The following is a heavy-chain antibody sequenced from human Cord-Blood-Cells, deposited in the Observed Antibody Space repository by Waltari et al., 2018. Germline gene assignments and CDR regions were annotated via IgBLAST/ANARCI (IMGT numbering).Heavy chain of an antibody. V-gene: IGHV3-30*02. CDR2: IRYDGSNK. J-gene: IGHJ4*02. CDR1: GFTFSSYG. CDR3: AKVRVGSSSFDY. D-gene: IGHD6-6*01. Sequence: QVQLVESGGGVVQPGGSLRPSCAASGFTFSSYGMHWVRQAPGKGLEWVAFIRYDGSNKYYADSVKGRFTISRDNSKNTLYLQMNSLRAEDTAVYYCAKVRVGSSSFDYWGQGTLVTVSS.